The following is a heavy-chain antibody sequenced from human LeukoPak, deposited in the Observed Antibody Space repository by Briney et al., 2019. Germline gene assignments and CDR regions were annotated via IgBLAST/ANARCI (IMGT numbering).Heavy chain of an antibody. Sequence: PSETLFLTCSVSGGSISTYYWSWIRRPPGKGLEWIGNIYYSGSTNYNPSLKSRVTISVDTSKNQFSLKLSSVTAADTAVYYCARANYFDFWGQGTLVSVSS. CDR1: GGSISTYY. CDR2: IYYSGST. CDR3: ARANYFDF. J-gene: IGHJ4*02. V-gene: IGHV4-59*01.